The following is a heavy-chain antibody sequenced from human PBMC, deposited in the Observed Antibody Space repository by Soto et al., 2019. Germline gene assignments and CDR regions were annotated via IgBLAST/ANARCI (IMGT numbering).Heavy chain of an antibody. CDR3: ALAVAGTWMDY. D-gene: IGHD6-19*01. CDR1: GGSISSGDYY. Sequence: TVSGGSISSGDYYWSWIRQPPGKGLEWIGYIYYSGSTYYNPSLKSRVTISVDTSKNQFSLKLSSVTAADTAVYYCALAVAGTWMDYWGQGTLVTVSS. CDR2: IYYSGST. V-gene: IGHV4-30-4*01. J-gene: IGHJ4*02.